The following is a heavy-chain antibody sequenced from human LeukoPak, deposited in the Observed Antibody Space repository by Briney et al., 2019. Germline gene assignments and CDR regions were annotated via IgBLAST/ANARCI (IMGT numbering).Heavy chain of an antibody. J-gene: IGHJ1*01. CDR1: GYSFTSNW. Sequence: GESLKISCKGSGYSFTSNWIGWVRQMPGKGLEWMGIIFPGDSDTRYSPAFQGQVTISADKSISTAYLQWSSLKASDTAMYYCARLDSSSWYCWGQGTRVSVSS. D-gene: IGHD6-13*01. CDR3: ARLDSSSWYC. CDR2: IFPGDSDT. V-gene: IGHV5-51*01.